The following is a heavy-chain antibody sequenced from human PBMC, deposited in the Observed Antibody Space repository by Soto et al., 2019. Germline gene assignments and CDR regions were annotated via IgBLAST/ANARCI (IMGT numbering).Heavy chain of an antibody. CDR2: IIPFFGTA. Sequence: GXSVKVSCKASGGTFSSHGIFWVREAPVQGLEWMGGIIPFFGTANYAQNFQGRVTITADESTSTAYMELSRLTSDDTAVYYCARRAVYLSSGYYYFDYWGQGTLVTVSS. J-gene: IGHJ4*02. CDR3: ARRAVYLSSGYYYFDY. D-gene: IGHD6-19*01. CDR1: GGTFSSHG. V-gene: IGHV1-69*01.